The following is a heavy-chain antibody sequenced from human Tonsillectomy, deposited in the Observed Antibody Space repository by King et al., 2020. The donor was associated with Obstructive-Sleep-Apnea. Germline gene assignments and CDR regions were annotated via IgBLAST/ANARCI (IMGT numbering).Heavy chain of an antibody. J-gene: IGHJ4*02. CDR2: ISYDGNKK. V-gene: IGHV3-30-3*01. CDR1: GFTFSSYS. CDR3: AYFDSSGYYSYSDY. Sequence: VQLVESGGGVVQPGRSLRLSCAASGFTFSSYSMHWVRQAPGKGLEWVALISYDGNKKYYADSVKGRFTISRDNSKSALFLQMNSLRAEGTAGYYCAYFDSSGYYSYSDYWGQGTLVTVSS. D-gene: IGHD3-22*01.